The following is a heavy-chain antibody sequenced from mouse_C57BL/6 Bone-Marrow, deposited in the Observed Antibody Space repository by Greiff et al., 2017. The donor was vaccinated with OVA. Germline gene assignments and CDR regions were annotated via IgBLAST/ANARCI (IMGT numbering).Heavy chain of an antibody. CDR3: ARLGAYYRRNASYFDY. CDR2: IYPRSGNT. Sequence: QVQLKESGAELARPGASVKLSCKASGYTFTSYGISWVKQSTGQGLEWIGEIYPRSGNTYYNEKFKGKATLTADKSSSTAYMKLRSLTSEASAVYDCARLGAYYRRNASYFDYWGKGTTLTVSS. V-gene: IGHV1-81*01. CDR1: GYTFTSYG. D-gene: IGHD2-14*01. J-gene: IGHJ2*01.